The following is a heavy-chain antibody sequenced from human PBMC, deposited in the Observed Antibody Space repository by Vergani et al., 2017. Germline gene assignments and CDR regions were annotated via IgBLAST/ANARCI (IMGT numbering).Heavy chain of an antibody. V-gene: IGHV3-23*01. CDR1: GFTFSSYA. J-gene: IGHJ4*02. CDR2: ISVSGGST. Sequence: EVQLLESGGGLVQPGGSLRLSCAASGFTFSSYAMSWVRQAPGKGLEWVSAISVSGGSTYYADSVKGRFTISRDNSKNTLYLQMNSLRAEDTAVDYCAKDSGSTYYEILTGRLFDFDYWGQGTLVTVSS. D-gene: IGHD3-9*01. CDR3: AKDSGSTYYEILTGRLFDFDY.